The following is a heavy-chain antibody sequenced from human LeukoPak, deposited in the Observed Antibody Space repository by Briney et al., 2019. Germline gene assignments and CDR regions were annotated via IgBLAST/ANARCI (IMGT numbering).Heavy chain of an antibody. V-gene: IGHV4-59*01. D-gene: IGHD2-2*01. CDR1: GGSIRSYY. CDR3: ARVRYCSTNRCYDREFDN. J-gene: IGHJ4*02. Sequence: PSETLSLTCTVSGGSIRSYYWSWIRQPPGKGLEWIGYIYYSGSTNYNPSLKSRVSISVDTSKNQFSLKLSSVTAADTAVYYCARVRYCSTNRCYDREFDNWGQGTLVTVSS. CDR2: IYYSGST.